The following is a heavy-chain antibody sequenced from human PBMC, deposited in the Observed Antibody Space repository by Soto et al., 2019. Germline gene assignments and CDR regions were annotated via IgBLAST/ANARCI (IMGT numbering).Heavy chain of an antibody. J-gene: IGHJ4*02. Sequence: GESLKISCKGSGYSFTSYWIGWVRQMPGKGLEWMGIIYPGDSDTRYSPSFQGQVTISADKSISTAYLQWSSLKASDTAMYYCASTPVYSGYDWGGDYWGQGTLVTVSS. V-gene: IGHV5-51*01. CDR1: GYSFTSYW. CDR3: ASTPVYSGYDWGGDY. D-gene: IGHD5-12*01. CDR2: IYPGDSDT.